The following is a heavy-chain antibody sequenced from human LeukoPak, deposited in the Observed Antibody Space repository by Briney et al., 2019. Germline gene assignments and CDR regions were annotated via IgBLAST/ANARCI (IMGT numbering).Heavy chain of an antibody. CDR1: GFTFNTYA. CDR3: AKDPGYAIYYFDY. CDR2: VSGNGRDT. J-gene: IGHJ4*02. V-gene: IGHV3-23*01. D-gene: IGHD3-9*01. Sequence: GGSLRLSCAASGFTFNTYAMTWVRQAPGKGLEWVSTVSGNGRDTYYADSMKSRFTISGDNPKNTLYLQMNGLRAEDTAVYYCAKDPGYAIYYFDYWGQGTLVTVSS.